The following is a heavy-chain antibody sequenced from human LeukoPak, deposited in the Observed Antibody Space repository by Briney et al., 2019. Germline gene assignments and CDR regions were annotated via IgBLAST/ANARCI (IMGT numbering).Heavy chain of an antibody. D-gene: IGHD6-13*01. CDR2: ISGSGGST. CDR3: AKDGAAAGTRRFDP. CDR1: GFTFSDSA. V-gene: IGHV3-23*01. J-gene: IGHJ5*02. Sequence: GGSLRLSCAASGFTFSDSAMSWVRQAPGKGLEWVSAISGSGGSTYYADSVKGRFTISRDNSKNTLYLQMNSLRAEDTAVYYCAKDGAAAGTRRFDPWGQGTLVTVSS.